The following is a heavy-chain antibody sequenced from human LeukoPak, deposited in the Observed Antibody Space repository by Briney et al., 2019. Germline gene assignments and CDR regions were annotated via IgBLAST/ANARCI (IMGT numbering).Heavy chain of an antibody. CDR2: IIPIFGTA. CDR3: ARGVYQLLGYYYYHMDV. J-gene: IGHJ6*03. D-gene: IGHD2-2*01. CDR1: GYTLTELS. Sequence: SVKVSCKVSGYTLTELSMHWVRQAPGQGLEWMGGIIPIFGTANYAQKFQGRVTITADESTSTAYMELSSLRSEDTAVYYCARGVYQLLGYYYYHMDVWGKGTTVTISS. V-gene: IGHV1-69*13.